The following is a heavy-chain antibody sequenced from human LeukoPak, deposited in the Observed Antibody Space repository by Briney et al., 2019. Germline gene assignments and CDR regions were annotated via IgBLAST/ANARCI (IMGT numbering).Heavy chain of an antibody. J-gene: IGHJ6*02. D-gene: IGHD5-18*01. CDR1: GASISGYY. Sequence: SETLSLTCTVSGASISGYYWSWIRQHPGKGLEWIGYIYYSGSTYYNPSLKSRVTISVDTSKNQFSLKLSSVSAADTAVYYCASSDTAMVRGGMDVWGQGTTVTVSS. V-gene: IGHV4-31*03. CDR3: ASSDTAMVRGGMDV. CDR2: IYYSGST.